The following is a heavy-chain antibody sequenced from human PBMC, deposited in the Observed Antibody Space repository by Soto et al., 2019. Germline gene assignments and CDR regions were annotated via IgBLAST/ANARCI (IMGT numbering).Heavy chain of an antibody. J-gene: IGHJ6*02. CDR2: IRSKAYGGTT. CDR1: GFTFGDYA. V-gene: IGHV3-49*03. Sequence: GGALRLSYTASGFTFGDYAMSWFRQAPGKGLEWVGFIRSKAYGGTTEYAASVKGRFTISRDDSKSIAYLQMNSLKTEDTAVYYCTRANPPGPFYYYYSGMDVWGQGTTVTVSS. CDR3: TRANPPGPFYYYYSGMDV.